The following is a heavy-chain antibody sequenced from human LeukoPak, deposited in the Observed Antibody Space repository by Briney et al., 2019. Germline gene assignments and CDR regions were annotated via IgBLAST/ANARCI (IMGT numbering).Heavy chain of an antibody. CDR3: ARGLLRDGYTYSYSFDY. Sequence: GGSLRLSCAASGFTVSTNYMSWVRQAPGKGLEWVSVVYMSGTTYYADSVKGRFTISRDITKNTIYLQMNNLRAEDTAVYYCARGLLRDGYTYSYSFDYWGQGTLVTVSS. CDR2: VYMSGTT. CDR1: GFTVSTNY. V-gene: IGHV3-66*01. D-gene: IGHD5-18*01. J-gene: IGHJ4*02.